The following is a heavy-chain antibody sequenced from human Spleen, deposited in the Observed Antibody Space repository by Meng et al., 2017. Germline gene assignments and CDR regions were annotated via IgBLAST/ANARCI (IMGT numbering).Heavy chain of an antibody. J-gene: IGHJ3*01. CDR2: ISGTGRST. D-gene: IGHD3-10*01. V-gene: IGHV3-23*01. CDR3: TKDTRGGSGSYSWGTFDV. Sequence: GESLKISCAASGFSFSSYAMSWVRQAPGKGLEWVSGISGTGRSTYYADSVKGRFTIFRDNSKNTLYLQMNSLRAEDTAIYYCTKDTRGGSGSYSWGTFDVWGQGTMVTVSS. CDR1: GFSFSSYA.